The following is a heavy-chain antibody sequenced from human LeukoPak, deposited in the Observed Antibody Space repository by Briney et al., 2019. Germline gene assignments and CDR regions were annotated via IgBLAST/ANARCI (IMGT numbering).Heavy chain of an antibody. J-gene: IGHJ6*03. V-gene: IGHV3-30*02. D-gene: IGHD6-13*01. Sequence: PGGSLRLSCAASGFTFSSYGMHWVRQAPGKGLEWVAFIRYDGSNKYYADSVKGRFTISRDNSKSTLYLQMNSLRAEDTAVYYCAKASSSWYSPYYYYYMDVWGKGTTVTISS. CDR3: AKASSSWYSPYYYYYMDV. CDR2: IRYDGSNK. CDR1: GFTFSSYG.